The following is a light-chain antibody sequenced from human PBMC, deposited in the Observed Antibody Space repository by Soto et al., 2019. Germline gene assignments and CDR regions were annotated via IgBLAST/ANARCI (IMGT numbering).Light chain of an antibody. J-gene: IGKJ1*01. CDR1: QTISSW. CDR2: KAS. V-gene: IGKV1-5*03. Sequence: DIQMTQSPSTLSGSVGDRVTITCRASQTISSWLAWYQQKPGKAPKLLIYKASTLKSGVPSRFSGSGSGTELTLTISSLQPDDFATYYCQHYNGYSEAFGQGTKVDIK. CDR3: QHYNGYSEA.